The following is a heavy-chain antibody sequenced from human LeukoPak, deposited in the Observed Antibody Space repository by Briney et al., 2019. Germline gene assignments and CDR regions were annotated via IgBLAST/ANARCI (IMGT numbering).Heavy chain of an antibody. Sequence: TLSLTCTVSGGSVSSGDYYWSWIRQPPGKGLEWIGYIYYSGSTNYNPSLKSRVTISVDTSKNQFSLKLSSVTAADTAVYYCARSYSYYYGSGSYYNVRAFDIWGQGTMVTVSS. CDR3: ARSYSYYYGSGSYYNVRAFDI. V-gene: IGHV4-61*08. J-gene: IGHJ3*02. CDR2: IYYSGST. D-gene: IGHD3-10*01. CDR1: GGSVSSGDYY.